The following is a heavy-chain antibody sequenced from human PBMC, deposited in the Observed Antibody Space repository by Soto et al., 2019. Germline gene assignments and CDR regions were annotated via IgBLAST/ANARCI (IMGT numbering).Heavy chain of an antibody. CDR1: GFTFSSYA. CDR3: AKSITISPNWFDP. D-gene: IGHD3-3*01. J-gene: IGHJ5*02. V-gene: IGHV3-23*01. Sequence: PGGSLRLSCAACGFTFSSYAMNWVRQAPGKGLEWVSTINNGGGSTYYADSVKGRFAISRDNSRNTLYLQMNNLRAEDTAVYYCAKSITISPNWFDPWGQGTQVTVSS. CDR2: INNGGGST.